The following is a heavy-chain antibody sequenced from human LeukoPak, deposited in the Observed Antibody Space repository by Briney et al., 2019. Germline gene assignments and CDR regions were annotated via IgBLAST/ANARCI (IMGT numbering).Heavy chain of an antibody. CDR1: GGSISSYY. CDR2: INHSGST. J-gene: IGHJ4*02. D-gene: IGHD6-19*01. V-gene: IGHV4-34*01. CDR3: ARFGGWYVGGGY. Sequence: SETLSLTCTVSGGSISSYYWSWIRQPPGKGLEWIGEINHSGSTNYNPSLKSRVTISVDTSKNQFSLKLSSVTAADTAVYYCARFGGWYVGGGYWGQGTLVTVSS.